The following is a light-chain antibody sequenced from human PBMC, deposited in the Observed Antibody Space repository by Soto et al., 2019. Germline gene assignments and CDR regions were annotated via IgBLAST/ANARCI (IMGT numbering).Light chain of an antibody. CDR3: QQHSVWPPFN. CDR2: DAS. CDR1: ETVSSN. Sequence: VLTQSPDTLSLSPGERATLSCRATETVSSNLAWFQQKPGQTPRLLIYDASTRATGIPARFRGSGYGRDYTLPISSRVPEDFAVYYCQQHSVWPPFNFGRGTKVEIK. V-gene: IGKV3-11*02. J-gene: IGKJ4*01.